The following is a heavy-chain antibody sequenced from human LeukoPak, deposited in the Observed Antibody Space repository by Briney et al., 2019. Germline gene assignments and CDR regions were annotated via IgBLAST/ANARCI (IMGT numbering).Heavy chain of an antibody. V-gene: IGHV3-74*01. CDR3: GRDSFYDSCGRYDN. CDR2: ISTDGSST. J-gene: IGHJ4*02. Sequence: RGSLRLSCAASGFTFSSYWMHWVRQAPGRGLVWVSRISTDGSSTNYADSVKGRFTISRDNAMNTVYLQMNSLRAEDTAVYYCGRDSFYDSCGRYDNWGQGTRVTVSS. D-gene: IGHD3-22*01. CDR1: GFTFSSYW.